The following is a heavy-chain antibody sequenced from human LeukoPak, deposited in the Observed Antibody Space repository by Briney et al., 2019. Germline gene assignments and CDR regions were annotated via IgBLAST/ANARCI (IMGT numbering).Heavy chain of an antibody. Sequence: SQTLSLTCTVSGGSISSGSYYWSWIRQPAGKGLEWIGRIYTSGSTNYNPSLKSRVTISVDTSKNQFSLKLSSVTAADTAVYYCARVGGSSGYGDYFDYWGQGTLVTVSS. V-gene: IGHV4-61*02. D-gene: IGHD3-22*01. CDR2: IYTSGST. CDR1: GGSISSGSYY. J-gene: IGHJ4*02. CDR3: ARVGGSSGYGDYFDY.